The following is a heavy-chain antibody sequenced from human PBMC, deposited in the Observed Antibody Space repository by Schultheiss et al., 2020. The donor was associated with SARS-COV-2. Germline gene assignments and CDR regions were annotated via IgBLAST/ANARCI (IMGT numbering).Heavy chain of an antibody. V-gene: IGHV4-30-4*01. Sequence: SETLSLTCTVSGGSISSDDYYWSWIRQPPGKGLEWIAFIYYSGHTYYNPSLESRVTISVHMSKNQFSLNLSSVTAADTAVYYCARDTGIAAAGTFDYWGQGTLVTVSS. CDR3: ARDTGIAAAGTFDY. CDR1: GGSISSDDYY. D-gene: IGHD6-13*01. J-gene: IGHJ4*02. CDR2: IYYSGHT.